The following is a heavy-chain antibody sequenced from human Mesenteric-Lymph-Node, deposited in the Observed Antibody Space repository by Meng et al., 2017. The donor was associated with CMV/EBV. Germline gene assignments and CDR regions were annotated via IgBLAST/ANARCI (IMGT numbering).Heavy chain of an antibody. Sequence: ASVKVSCKASGYLFSNYYMHWVRQAPGQGLEWMGWINPNSGDTNCAQKFQGRVTMTRDTSISTAYMELNRLSSDDTAVYYCAPRDTGSFDYWGQGTLVTVSS. V-gene: IGHV1-2*02. J-gene: IGHJ4*02. CDR3: APRDTGSFDY. CDR1: GYLFSNYY. D-gene: IGHD2-8*02. CDR2: INPNSGDT.